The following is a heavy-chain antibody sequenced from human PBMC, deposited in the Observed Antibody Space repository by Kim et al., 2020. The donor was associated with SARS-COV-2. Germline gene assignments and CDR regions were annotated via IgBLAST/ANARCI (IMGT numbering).Heavy chain of an antibody. CDR1: GGSISSGDYY. Sequence: SETLSLTCTVSGGSISSGDYYWSWIRQPPGKGLEWIGYIYYSGSTYYNPSLKSRVTISVDTSKNQFSLKLSSVTAADTAVYYCARDPPPEAYDSSGDGMDVWGQGTTVTVSS. V-gene: IGHV4-30-4*01. CDR3: ARDPPPEAYDSSGDGMDV. D-gene: IGHD3-3*01. CDR2: IYYSGST. J-gene: IGHJ6*02.